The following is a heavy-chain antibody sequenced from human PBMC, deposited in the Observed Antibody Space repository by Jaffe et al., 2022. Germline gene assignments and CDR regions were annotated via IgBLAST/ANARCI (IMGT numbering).Heavy chain of an antibody. CDR3: ARGGGRSGWWNP. CDR2: IKQDGSEK. V-gene: IGHV3-7*01. D-gene: IGHD2-8*02. CDR1: GFTFGDYW. Sequence: EVQLVESGGGLVQPGGSLRLSCAASGFTFGDYWMSWVRQAPGKGLEWVANIKQDGSEKYYVDSVKGRFTISRDNAKNSLYLQMNSLRAEDTSVYHCARGGGRSGWWNPWGPGTLVTVSS. J-gene: IGHJ5*02.